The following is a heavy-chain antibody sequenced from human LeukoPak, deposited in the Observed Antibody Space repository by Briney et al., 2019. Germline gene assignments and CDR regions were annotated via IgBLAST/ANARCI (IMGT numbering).Heavy chain of an antibody. J-gene: IGHJ5*02. V-gene: IGHV1-69*06. CDR2: VISKFASA. D-gene: IGHD3-10*01. Sequence: SVKVSCKASGGTFTNYAISWVRQAPGQGLERMGTVISKFASANYAQKFQGRVTITADKSTSIAYMQLNSLRSEDTAMYYCARDAAITMIRGVRVSGWFDPWGQGTLVIVSS. CDR1: GGTFTNYA. CDR3: ARDAAITMIRGVRVSGWFDP.